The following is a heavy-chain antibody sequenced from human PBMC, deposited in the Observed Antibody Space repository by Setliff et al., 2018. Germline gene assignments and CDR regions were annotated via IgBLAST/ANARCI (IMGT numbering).Heavy chain of an antibody. CDR2: FDPEDGET. CDR3: ARDGDNYYDSSGYYLNHAFDI. D-gene: IGHD3-22*01. J-gene: IGHJ3*02. CDR1: GYTLTELS. V-gene: IGHV1-24*01. Sequence: ASVKVSCKVSGYTLTELSMHWVRQAPGKGLEWMGGFDPEDGETIYAQKFQGRVTMTEDESTSTAYMELSSLRSEDTAVYYCARDGDNYYDSSGYYLNHAFDIWGQGTMVTVSS.